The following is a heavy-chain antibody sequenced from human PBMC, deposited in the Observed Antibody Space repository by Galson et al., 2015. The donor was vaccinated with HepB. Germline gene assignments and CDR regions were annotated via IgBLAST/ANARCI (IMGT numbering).Heavy chain of an antibody. V-gene: IGHV3-21*01. Sequence: SLRLSCAASGFTFSSYSMNWVRQAPGKGLEWVSSISSSSSYIYYADSVKGRFTISRDNAKNSLYLQMNTLRAEDTAVYYCASRRGYCSGGSCFRDYWGQGTLVTVSS. CDR3: ASRRGYCSGGSCFRDY. CDR1: GFTFSSYS. CDR2: ISSSSSYI. J-gene: IGHJ4*02. D-gene: IGHD2-15*01.